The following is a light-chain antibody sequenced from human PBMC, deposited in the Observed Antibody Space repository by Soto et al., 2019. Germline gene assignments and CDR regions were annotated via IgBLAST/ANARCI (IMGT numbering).Light chain of an antibody. CDR2: TTS. Sequence: DLQMTQSPSSLSPSVGDRVTITCRASQSISKYLNWYQQKPGKAPKLLIYTTSSLQSGVPSRFSGSGSGTDFTLTISSLQPEDSASYYCQQSYSTPTFGQGTKVEIK. J-gene: IGKJ1*01. CDR1: QSISKY. CDR3: QQSYSTPT. V-gene: IGKV1-39*01.